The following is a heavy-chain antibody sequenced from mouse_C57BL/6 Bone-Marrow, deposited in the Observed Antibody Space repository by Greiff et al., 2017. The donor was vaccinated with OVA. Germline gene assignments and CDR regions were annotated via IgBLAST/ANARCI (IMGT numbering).Heavy chain of an antibody. J-gene: IGHJ3*01. CDR2: INPYNGGT. Sequence: EVQLQQSGTVLVKPGASVKMSCKASGYTFTDYYMNWVKQSHGKSLEWIGVINPYNGGTSYNQKLKGKATLTVDKSSSTAYMELNSLTSEDSAVYYCARMRSFFYYFWFAYWGQGTLVTVSA. CDR3: ARMRSFFYYFWFAY. D-gene: IGHD1-1*01. CDR1: GYTFTDYY. V-gene: IGHV1-19*01.